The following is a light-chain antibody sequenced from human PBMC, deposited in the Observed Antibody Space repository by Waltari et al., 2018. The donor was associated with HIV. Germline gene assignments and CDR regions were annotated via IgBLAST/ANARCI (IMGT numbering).Light chain of an antibody. CDR2: LNSDGSH. CDR1: SGQSSYA. V-gene: IGLV4-69*01. CDR3: QTWAPGIRV. Sequence: QLVLTQSPSASASLGPSVKLTCTLRSGQSSYAIAWHQQQPEKGPRYLMNLNSDGSHSKGDGIPDRFSGSSSGAERFLTISSLQSEDEADYYCQTWAPGIRVFGGGTKLTVL. J-gene: IGLJ3*02.